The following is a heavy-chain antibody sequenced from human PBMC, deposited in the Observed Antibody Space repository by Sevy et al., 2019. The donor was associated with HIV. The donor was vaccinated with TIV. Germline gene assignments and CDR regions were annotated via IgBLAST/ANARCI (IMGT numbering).Heavy chain of an antibody. D-gene: IGHD4-17*01. CDR1: GYSFSSHW. CDR3: AGFQPTVTTGNYYYYGMDV. V-gene: IGHV5-51*01. CDR2: IYPGDSDI. J-gene: IGHJ6*02. Sequence: GESLKISFKGSGYSFSSHWIGWVRQMPGRGLEWMGIIYPGDSDIRYSPSFQGQVTLSAATTIDTAYLQWSSLKASDTAVYYCAGFQPTVTTGNYYYYGMDVWGQGTTVTVSS.